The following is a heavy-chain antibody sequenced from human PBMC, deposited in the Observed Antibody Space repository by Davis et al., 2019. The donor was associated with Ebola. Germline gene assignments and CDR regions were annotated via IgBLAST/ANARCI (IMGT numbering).Heavy chain of an antibody. CDR3: TISTPSTVTTDY. Sequence: GESLKISCSASRFTFSGSAMHWVRQASGKGLEWVGRIRSKANSYATAYAASVKGRFTISRDDSKNTAYLQMNSLKTEDTAVYYCTISTPSTVTTDYWGQGTLVTVSS. D-gene: IGHD4-17*01. CDR1: RFTFSGSA. V-gene: IGHV3-73*01. CDR2: IRSKANSYAT. J-gene: IGHJ4*02.